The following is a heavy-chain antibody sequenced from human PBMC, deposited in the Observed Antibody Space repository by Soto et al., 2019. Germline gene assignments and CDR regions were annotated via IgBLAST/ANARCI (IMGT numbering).Heavy chain of an antibody. CDR3: AKSGGEYYFDY. Sequence: GGSLRLSCAASGFTFDDYSMHWVRQTPGKGLEWISLIFWDGGTAYYADSVKGRFTTSRDNSKNTLYLQMNSLRSDDTALYYCAKSGGEYYFDYWGQGTLVTVSS. J-gene: IGHJ4*02. D-gene: IGHD2-21*01. V-gene: IGHV3-43*01. CDR1: GFTFDDYS. CDR2: IFWDGGTA.